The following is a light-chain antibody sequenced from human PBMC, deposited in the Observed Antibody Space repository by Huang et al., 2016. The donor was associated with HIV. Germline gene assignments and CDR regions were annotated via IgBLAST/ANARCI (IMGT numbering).Light chain of an antibody. V-gene: IGKV3-20*01. CDR1: KTVSNNY. CDR3: HQYSLSPWT. CDR2: GAS. J-gene: IGKJ1*01. Sequence: EIVLTQSPGTLSLSPGERATISCRASKTVSNNYVAWYQQKPGQAPRLLIYGASTRATASPDRFSGSGSATVVTLTVSRLEPEDSAVYYCHQYSLSPWTFGQGTKVEIK.